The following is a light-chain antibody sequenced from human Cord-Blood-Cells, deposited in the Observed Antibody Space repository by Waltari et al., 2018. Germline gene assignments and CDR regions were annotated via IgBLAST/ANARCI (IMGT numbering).Light chain of an antibody. CDR2: AAS. CDR3: QQLNSYPHT. V-gene: IGKV1-9*01. CDR1: QRISSY. Sequence: TQSTQSPSSQSASVRDRVTITCRASQRISSYLAWYQQKPGNAPKLLIYAASTLQSGVPSRFSGSGSGTDFTLTISSLQPEDFATYYCQQLNSYPHTFGQGTKLEIK. J-gene: IGKJ2*01.